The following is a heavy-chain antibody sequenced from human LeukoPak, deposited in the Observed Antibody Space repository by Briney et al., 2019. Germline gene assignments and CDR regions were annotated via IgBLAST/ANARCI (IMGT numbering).Heavy chain of an antibody. J-gene: IGHJ4*02. V-gene: IGHV3-48*01. CDR1: GFSISDYG. CDR2: TSVNGAVT. D-gene: IGHD4-17*01. CDR3: ARDPDGDQDFDN. Sequence: GGSLRLSCAASGFSISDYGINWVRRAPGKGLEWLSHTSVNGAVTSYADSVKGRFTISSDTAKNSLYLQLDSLTVGDTAIYYCARDPDGDQDFDNWGRGALVTVSS.